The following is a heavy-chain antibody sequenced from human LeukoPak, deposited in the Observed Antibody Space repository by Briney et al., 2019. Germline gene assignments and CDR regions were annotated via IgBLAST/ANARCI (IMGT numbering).Heavy chain of an antibody. D-gene: IGHD6-19*01. Sequence: SETLSLTCTVSGGSISSYYWSWIRQPPGKGLEWIGYIYYSGSTNYNPSLKSRVTISVDTSKNQFSLKLSSVTAADTAVYYCARPRSQSESWFDPWGQGTLVTVSS. J-gene: IGHJ5*02. CDR3: ARPRSQSESWFDP. V-gene: IGHV4-59*08. CDR2: IYYSGST. CDR1: GGSISSYY.